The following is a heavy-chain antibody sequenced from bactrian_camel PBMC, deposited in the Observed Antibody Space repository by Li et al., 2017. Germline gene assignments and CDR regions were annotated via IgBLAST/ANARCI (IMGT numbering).Heavy chain of an antibody. CDR3: AAEINMAKVYAGLWYPASGY. V-gene: IGHV3S53*01. J-gene: IGHJ6*01. Sequence: HVQLVESGGGSVQAGASLTLSCEASGYTSSTYAMGWWRQAPGKQREAVAALDTYGTPTYIDAVQGRFTISKDRFKNPLYLQMNDLKPEDTATYYCAAEINMAKVYAGLWYPASGYWGQGTQVTV. CDR2: LDTYGTP. D-gene: IGHD6*01. CDR1: GYTSSTYA.